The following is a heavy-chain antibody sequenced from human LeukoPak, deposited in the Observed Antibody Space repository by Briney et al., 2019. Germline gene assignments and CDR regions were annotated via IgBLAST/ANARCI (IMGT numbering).Heavy chain of an antibody. D-gene: IGHD3-10*01. CDR3: TRHVRSGSYYKYYYYMDV. J-gene: IGHJ6*03. V-gene: IGHV3-73*01. Sequence: GGSLRLSCAASGFTFSGSAMHWVRQASGKGLEWVGLIRSKANSYATAYAASVKGRFTISRDDSKNTAYLQMNSLKTEDTAVYYCTRHVRSGSYYKYYYYMDVWGKGTTVTVSS. CDR2: IRSKANSYAT. CDR1: GFTFSGSA.